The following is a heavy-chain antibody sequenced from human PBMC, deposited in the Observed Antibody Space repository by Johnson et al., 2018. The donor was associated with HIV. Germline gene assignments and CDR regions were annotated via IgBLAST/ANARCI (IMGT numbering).Heavy chain of an antibody. V-gene: IGHV3-13*01. Sequence: VQLVESGGGVVQPGRSLRLSCAASGFTFSSMHWDRQAPGKGLEWVSAIGTAGDTYYPGSVKGRFTISRDNSKNTLYLQMNSLRADDTAVYYCARDPSRSPGAFDIWGQGTMVTVSS. J-gene: IGHJ3*02. CDR1: GFTFSS. CDR3: ARDPSRSPGAFDI. CDR2: IGTAGDT.